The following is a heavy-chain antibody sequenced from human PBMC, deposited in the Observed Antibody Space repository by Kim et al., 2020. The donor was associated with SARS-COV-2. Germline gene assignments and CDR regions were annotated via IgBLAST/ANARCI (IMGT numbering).Heavy chain of an antibody. D-gene: IGHD3-16*01. V-gene: IGHV3-49*03. Sequence: GGSLRLSCTTSGFTFGDFTMSWFRQAPGKGLEWVGFIRDKASGGTTEYAASVKGRFTFSRDDSKSIAYLQMSSLKTEDTAVYYCTSDYRPGGQWGQGTLVTVSS. J-gene: IGHJ4*02. CDR1: GFTFGDFT. CDR3: TSDYRPGGQ. CDR2: IRDKASGGTT.